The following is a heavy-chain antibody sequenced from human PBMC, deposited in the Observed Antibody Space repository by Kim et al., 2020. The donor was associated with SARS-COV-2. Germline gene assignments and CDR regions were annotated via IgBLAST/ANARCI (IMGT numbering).Heavy chain of an antibody. CDR3: ASRSGYNAFDI. V-gene: IGHV3-9*01. D-gene: IGHD3-22*01. Sequence: GGSLRLSCAASGFTFDDYAMHWVRQAPGKGLEWVSGISWNSGSIGYADSVKGRFTISRDNAKNSLYLQMNSLRAEDTALYYCASRSGYNAFDIWGQGTMVTVSS. J-gene: IGHJ3*02. CDR2: ISWNSGSI. CDR1: GFTFDDYA.